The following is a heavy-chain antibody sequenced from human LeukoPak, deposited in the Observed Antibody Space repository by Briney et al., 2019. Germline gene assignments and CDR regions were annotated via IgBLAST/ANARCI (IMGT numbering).Heavy chain of an antibody. CDR3: ARFVRGGIVY. D-gene: IGHD3-16*01. CDR1: GYTFPGYY. Sequence: ASVKVSCKASGYTFPGYYMHWVRQAPGQGLEWMGWINHNSGGTHYAQKFQGRVTMASDTSINKAYMELSRLRSDDTAVYYWARFVRGGIVYWGQGTLLSVSS. J-gene: IGHJ4*02. CDR2: INHNSGGT. V-gene: IGHV1-2*02.